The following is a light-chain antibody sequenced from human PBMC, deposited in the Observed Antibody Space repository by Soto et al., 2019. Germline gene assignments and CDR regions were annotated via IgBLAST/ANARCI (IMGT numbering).Light chain of an antibody. Sequence: EIVMTQSPATLSVSPGERATLSCRASQSVSSNLAWYQQKPGQPPRLLIYSASTRATGIPARFSGSGSGTEFTLTISSLQSEDFAVYYCQQYNNWPLTFGGGTKLEIK. V-gene: IGKV3-15*01. CDR2: SAS. CDR3: QQYNNWPLT. J-gene: IGKJ4*01. CDR1: QSVSSN.